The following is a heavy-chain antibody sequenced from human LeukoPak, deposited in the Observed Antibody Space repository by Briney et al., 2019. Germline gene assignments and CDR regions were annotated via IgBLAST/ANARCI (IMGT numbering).Heavy chain of an antibody. CDR3: AKDRSGYYFDY. Sequence: PGGSLRPSCAASGFTFSSYGMHWVRQAPGKGLEWVAVISYDGSNKYYADSVKGRFTISRDNSKNTLYLQMNSLRAEDTAVYYCAKDRSGYYFDYWGQGTLVTVSS. CDR2: ISYDGSNK. J-gene: IGHJ4*02. CDR1: GFTFSSYG. D-gene: IGHD3-3*01. V-gene: IGHV3-30*18.